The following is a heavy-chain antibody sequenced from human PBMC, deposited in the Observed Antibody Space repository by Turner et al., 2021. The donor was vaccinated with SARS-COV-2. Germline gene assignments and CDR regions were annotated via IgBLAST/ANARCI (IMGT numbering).Heavy chain of an antibody. D-gene: IGHD6-19*01. CDR1: GFTFSSYS. CDR2: ISSSSSTI. J-gene: IGHJ4*02. Sequence: EVTLVESGGGLVQPGGSLRLSCAASGFTFSSYSMNWVRQAPGKGLEWVSYISSSSSTIYYADSVKGRFTISRDNAKNSLYLQMNSLRAEDTAVYYCARDLGSIAVANWGQGTLVTVSS. V-gene: IGHV3-48*01. CDR3: ARDLGSIAVAN.